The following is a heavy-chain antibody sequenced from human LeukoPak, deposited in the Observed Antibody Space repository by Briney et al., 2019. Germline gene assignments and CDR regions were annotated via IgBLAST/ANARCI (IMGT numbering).Heavy chain of an antibody. J-gene: IGHJ5*02. CDR3: ARGGRFVELNYFDP. V-gene: IGHV4-59*01. CDR1: GGXTYEYH. CDR2: IYAGGHT. D-gene: IGHD3-3*01. Sequence: PSETLSLTCTVSGGXTYEYHCVWIRQSPGKGLEWIGDIYAGGHTDYNLSLRSRLTMSIDPAQRHFSLTVKDVTAADTAVYYCARGGRFVELNYFDPWGQGILVIVSS.